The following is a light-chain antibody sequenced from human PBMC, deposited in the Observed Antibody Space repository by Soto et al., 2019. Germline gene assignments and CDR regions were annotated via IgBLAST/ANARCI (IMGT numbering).Light chain of an antibody. V-gene: IGKV1-6*01. Sequence: AIQMTQSPSSLSASVGDRVNITCRTSQGIRNVLGWFQQKPGKAPKLLINAASNLQSGVPSRFSGSGSGTDFTLTISSPQPEDFATYYCLQDYNYPRTFGQGTKVEIK. CDR3: LQDYNYPRT. CDR1: QGIRNV. J-gene: IGKJ1*01. CDR2: AAS.